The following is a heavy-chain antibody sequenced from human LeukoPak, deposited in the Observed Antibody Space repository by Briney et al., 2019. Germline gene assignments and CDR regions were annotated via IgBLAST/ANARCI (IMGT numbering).Heavy chain of an antibody. V-gene: IGHV3-23*01. CDR3: AKDMRFDP. CDR2: ISGSGGST. CDR1: GYTFSTYA. J-gene: IGHJ5*02. D-gene: IGHD3-16*01. Sequence: PGGSLRLSCEGFGYTFSTYAMSWVRQAPGKGLEWVSGISGSGGSTDYADSVKGRFTISRDNSKNTLYLQMNSLRAEDTAIYFCAKDMRFDPWGQGTLVTVSS.